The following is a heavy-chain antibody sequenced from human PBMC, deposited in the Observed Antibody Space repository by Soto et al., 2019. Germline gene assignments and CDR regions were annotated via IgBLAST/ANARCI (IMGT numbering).Heavy chain of an antibody. Sequence: ASVKVSCKASGYTFTSYGISWVRQAPGQGLEWMGWISAYNGNTNYAQKLQGRVTMTTDTSTSTAYMELRSLRSDDTAVYYCARGPQRGWFGEGYSSYAMDVWGQATTVTVSS. CDR3: ARGPQRGWFGEGYSSYAMDV. J-gene: IGHJ6*02. D-gene: IGHD3-10*01. V-gene: IGHV1-18*01. CDR1: GYTFTSYG. CDR2: ISAYNGNT.